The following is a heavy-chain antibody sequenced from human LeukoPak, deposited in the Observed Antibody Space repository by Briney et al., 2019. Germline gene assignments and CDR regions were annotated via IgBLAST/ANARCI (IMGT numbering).Heavy chain of an antibody. CDR2: ISYDENNK. J-gene: IGHJ4*02. Sequence: GGSLRLSCAVSGITLSNYGMHWVRQAPGKGLEWVTVISYDENNKYYADSVKGRFTISRDNSKNTLHLQMNSLRAEDTAVYYCAKDGQVGATTFLDSWGQGTLVTVSS. CDR1: GITLSNYG. V-gene: IGHV3-30*18. D-gene: IGHD1-26*01. CDR3: AKDGQVGATTFLDS.